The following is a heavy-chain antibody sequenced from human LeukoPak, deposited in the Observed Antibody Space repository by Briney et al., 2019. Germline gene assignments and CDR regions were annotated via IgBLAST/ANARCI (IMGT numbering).Heavy chain of an antibody. V-gene: IGHV5-51*01. J-gene: IGHJ6*03. CDR3: ARHGRYYDSSGYGYYYYYMDV. D-gene: IGHD3-22*01. Sequence: PGESLKISCKCSGYSFTSYWIGWVRQLPGKGLEWMGIIYPGDSDTRYSPSFQGQVTISADKSISTAYLQWSSLKASDTAMYYCARHGRYYDSSGYGYYYYYMDVWGKGTTVTVSS. CDR1: GYSFTSYW. CDR2: IYPGDSDT.